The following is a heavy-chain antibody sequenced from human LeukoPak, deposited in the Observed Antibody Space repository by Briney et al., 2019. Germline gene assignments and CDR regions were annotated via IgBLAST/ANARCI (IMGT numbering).Heavy chain of an antibody. D-gene: IGHD2-21*02. V-gene: IGHV1-24*01. CDR3: ATGPPGGDWPWY. Sequence: ASVKVSCKVSGYTLTELSMHWVRQAPGKGLEWMGGFDPEDGETIYAQKSQGRVTMTEDTSTDTAYMELSSLRSEDTAVYYCATGPPGGDWPWYWGQGTLVTVSS. CDR2: FDPEDGET. J-gene: IGHJ4*02. CDR1: GYTLTELS.